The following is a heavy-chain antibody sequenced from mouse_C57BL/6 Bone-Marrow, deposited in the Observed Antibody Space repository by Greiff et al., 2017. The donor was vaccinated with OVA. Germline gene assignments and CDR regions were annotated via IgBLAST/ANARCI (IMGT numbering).Heavy chain of an antibody. V-gene: IGHV14-4*01. CDR3: TTGLGPYFDY. CDR2: IDPENGDT. D-gene: IGHD4-1*01. CDR1: GFNIKDDY. Sequence: EVKLMESGAELVRPGASVKLSCTASGFNIKDDYMHWVKQRPEQGLEWIGWIDPENGDTEYASKFQGKATITADTSSNTAYLQLSSLTSEDTAVYYCTTGLGPYFDYWGQGTTRPVSS. J-gene: IGHJ2*01.